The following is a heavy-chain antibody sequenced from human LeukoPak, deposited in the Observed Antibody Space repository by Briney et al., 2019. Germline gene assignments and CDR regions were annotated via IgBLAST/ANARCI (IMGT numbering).Heavy chain of an antibody. V-gene: IGHV3-11*01. CDR2: ISSSGTSI. Sequence: PGGSLRLSCAASGFTFSDYYMTWIRQAPGKGLEWVSYISSSGTSIYFADSVKGRFTISRDNAKSSQHLQMSSLRAEDTAVYYCVRQFAGSEDYWGQGTLVTVPS. D-gene: IGHD1-14*01. CDR3: VRQFAGSEDY. CDR1: GFTFSDYY. J-gene: IGHJ4*02.